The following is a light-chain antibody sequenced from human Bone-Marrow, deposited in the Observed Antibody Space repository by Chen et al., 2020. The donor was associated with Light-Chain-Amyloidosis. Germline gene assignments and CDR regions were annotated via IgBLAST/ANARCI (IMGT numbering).Light chain of an antibody. J-gene: IGLJ3*02. Sequence: QSALPQPPSVSGSPGQSVTISCTGTSSDIGNWNLVPWHQQPPGPAPKLMIYEVSNRPSGVPYRFSGSKSGNTASLTISGLQAEDEANYYCSSFTNSNTWVFGGGTRLTVL. CDR3: SSFTNSNTWV. V-gene: IGLV2-18*02. CDR2: EVS. CDR1: SSDIGNWNL.